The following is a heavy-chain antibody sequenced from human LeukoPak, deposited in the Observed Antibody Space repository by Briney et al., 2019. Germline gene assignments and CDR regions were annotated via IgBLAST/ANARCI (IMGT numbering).Heavy chain of an antibody. V-gene: IGHV1-2*02. CDR2: INPNSGGT. CDR3: ARGEVYYDSSGYLEDY. J-gene: IGHJ4*02. CDR1: GYTFTGYY. Sequence: ASVKVSCKASGYTFTGYYMHWVRQAPGQGLEWMGWINPNSGGTNYAQKFQGRVTMTRDTSISTAYMELSRLRSDDTAVYYCARGEVYYDSSGYLEDYWGQGTLVTVSS. D-gene: IGHD3-22*01.